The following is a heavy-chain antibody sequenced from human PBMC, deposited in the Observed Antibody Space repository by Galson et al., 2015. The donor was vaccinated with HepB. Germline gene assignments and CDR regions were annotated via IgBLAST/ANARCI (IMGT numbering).Heavy chain of an antibody. D-gene: IGHD2-21*01. J-gene: IGHJ4*02. CDR2: TYSSGSA. V-gene: IGHV4-4*07. Sequence: ETLSLTCTVSGGSIRSYYWSWIRQNAGKGLEWIGRTYSSGSASYNVSLESRVTMSVDTSKNQISLNLNSVTAADSAVYYCTRGAGENWGQGALVTVSS. CDR1: GGSIRSYY. CDR3: TRGAGEN.